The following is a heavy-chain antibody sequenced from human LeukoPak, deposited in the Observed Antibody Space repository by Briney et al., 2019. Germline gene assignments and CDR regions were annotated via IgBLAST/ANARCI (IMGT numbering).Heavy chain of an antibody. CDR1: GFGFSTYW. CDR3: ARGGSDDFWSGWAQYYFDY. V-gene: IGHV3-74*01. CDR2: INSYGNST. D-gene: IGHD3-3*01. Sequence: PGGSLRLSCAASGFGFSTYWMHWVRQAPGKGLVWVSRINSYGNSTNYADSVKGRFTISRDNAKNSLYLQMNSLRAEDTAVYYCARGGSDDFWSGWAQYYFDYWGQGTLVTVSS. J-gene: IGHJ4*02.